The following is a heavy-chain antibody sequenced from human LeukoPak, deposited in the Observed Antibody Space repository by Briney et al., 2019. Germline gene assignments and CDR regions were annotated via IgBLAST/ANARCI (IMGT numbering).Heavy chain of an antibody. J-gene: IGHJ4*02. D-gene: IGHD5-12*01. CDR3: ARVVYSGYDYYFDY. Sequence: GGSLRLSCAASGFTFDDYAMHWVRQAPGKGLEWVSGISWNGGRIGYAGSVKGRFTISRDNAKNSLYPQMNSLRAEDTAVYYCARVVYSGYDYYFDYWGQGTLVTVSS. V-gene: IGHV3-9*01. CDR2: ISWNGGRI. CDR1: GFTFDDYA.